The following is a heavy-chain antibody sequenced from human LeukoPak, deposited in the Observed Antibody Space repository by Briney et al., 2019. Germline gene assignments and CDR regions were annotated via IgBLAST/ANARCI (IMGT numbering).Heavy chain of an antibody. CDR3: AKGDFYGSGRDYYYYMDV. D-gene: IGHD3-10*01. CDR2: ISSSSSTM. V-gene: IGHV3-48*01. CDR1: GFTFSNYD. J-gene: IGHJ6*03. Sequence: GGSLRLSCAASGFTFSNYDMNWVRQAPGKGLEWVSYISSSSSTMYYADSVKGRFSISRDNAKNSLYLQMNSLRAEDTAVYNCAKGDFYGSGRDYYYYMDVWGKGTTVTISS.